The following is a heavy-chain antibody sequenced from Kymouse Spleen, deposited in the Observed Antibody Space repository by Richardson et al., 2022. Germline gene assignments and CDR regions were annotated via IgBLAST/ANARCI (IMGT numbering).Heavy chain of an antibody. Sequence: QVQLQESGPGLVKPSQTLSLTCTVSGGSISSGGYYWSWIRQHPGKGLEWIGYIYYSGSTYYNPSLKSRVTISVDTSKNQFSLKLSSVTAADTAVYYCARDLTGTTYYYYGMDVWGQGTTVTVSS. CDR2: IYYSGST. CDR3: ARDLTGTTYYYYGMDV. D-gene: IGHD1-7*01. J-gene: IGHJ6*02. V-gene: IGHV4-31*03. CDR1: GGSISSGGYY.